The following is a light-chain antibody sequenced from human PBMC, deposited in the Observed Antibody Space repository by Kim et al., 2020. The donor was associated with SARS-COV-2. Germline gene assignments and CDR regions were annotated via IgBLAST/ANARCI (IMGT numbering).Light chain of an antibody. Sequence: APGKTATITCGGNSIRYNSVHWYQRKPGQAPVLVINYDNDRPSGIRERFSGSNSGNTATLTISGVEAGDEADYYCQVWISPSDWVFGTGTKVTVL. CDR3: QVWISPSDWV. CDR1: SIRYNS. J-gene: IGLJ1*01. CDR2: YDN. V-gene: IGLV3-21*04.